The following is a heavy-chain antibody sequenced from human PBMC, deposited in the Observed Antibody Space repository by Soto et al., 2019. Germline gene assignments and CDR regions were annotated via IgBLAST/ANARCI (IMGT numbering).Heavy chain of an antibody. CDR3: ATGGQHRKVSNYYGMDV. Sequence: QVQLVQSGAEVKKPGSSVKVSCKASGGTFSAYSISWVRQAPGQGREWMGGSIPIFGTANYAQKGQGRVTITADESTSTTYMELRSLRSEDTAVYYCATGGQHRKVSNYYGMDVWGQGTTVTVSS. D-gene: IGHD6-13*01. CDR1: GGTFSAYS. V-gene: IGHV1-69*01. J-gene: IGHJ6*02. CDR2: SIPIFGTA.